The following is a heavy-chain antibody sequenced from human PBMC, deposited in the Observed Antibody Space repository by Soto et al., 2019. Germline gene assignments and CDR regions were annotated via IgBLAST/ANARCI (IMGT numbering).Heavy chain of an antibody. CDR1: GYSFTNND. CDR3: ARMATFGSLNWFGP. J-gene: IGHJ5*02. D-gene: IGHD3-16*01. CDR2: MNPGSGDT. Sequence: GASVKVSCKASGYSFTNNDVTWVRQATGQGLEWMGWMNPGSGDTGYAQKFQGRVTMTRDISIATAYMELSSLRSDDTAIYYCARMATFGSLNWFGPWGQGTLVTVSS. V-gene: IGHV1-8*01.